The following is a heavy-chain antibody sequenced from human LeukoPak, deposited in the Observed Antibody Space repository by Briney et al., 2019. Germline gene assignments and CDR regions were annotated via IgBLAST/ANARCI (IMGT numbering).Heavy chain of an antibody. CDR3: ARVLAASGWYLFDY. CDR1: GGSINTYY. V-gene: IGHV4-59*01. J-gene: IGHJ4*02. Sequence: SETLSLTCTVSGGSINTYYWSWVRQPPGMGLEWIGYIYCSGYTNYNPSLKSRVTISVDTSKNQLSLKLKSVTAADTAVYYCARVLAASGWYLFDYWGQGTLVTVSS. CDR2: IYCSGYT. D-gene: IGHD6-19*01.